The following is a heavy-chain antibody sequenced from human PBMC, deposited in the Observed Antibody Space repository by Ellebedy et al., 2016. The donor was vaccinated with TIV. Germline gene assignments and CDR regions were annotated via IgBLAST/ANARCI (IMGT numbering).Heavy chain of an antibody. CDR2: IYYRGNT. J-gene: IGHJ4*02. CDR1: GGPTSGYY. CDR3: ARWDYSDSSGYRRIDY. Sequence: SETLSLXXTVSGGPTSGYYWNWIRQPPGKGLEWVGYIYYRGNTNYNPSLKSRVTISVDTSKNQLFLKLTSVTAADTAMYYCARWDYSDSSGYRRIDYWGPGTLVTVSS. V-gene: IGHV4-59*01. D-gene: IGHD3-22*01.